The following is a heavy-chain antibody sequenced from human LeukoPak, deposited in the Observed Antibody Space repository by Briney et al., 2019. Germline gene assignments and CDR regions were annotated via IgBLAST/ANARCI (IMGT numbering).Heavy chain of an antibody. CDR2: ISSSSSTI. D-gene: IGHD3-10*01. CDR1: GFTFSSYS. Sequence: GGSLRLSCAASGFTFSSYSMNWVRQAPGKGLEWVSYISSSSSTIYYADSVKGRFTISRDNAKNSLYLQMNSLRAEDTAVYYCASIMVRGVIVYWGQGTLVTVSS. CDR3: ASIMVRGVIVY. V-gene: IGHV3-48*04. J-gene: IGHJ4*02.